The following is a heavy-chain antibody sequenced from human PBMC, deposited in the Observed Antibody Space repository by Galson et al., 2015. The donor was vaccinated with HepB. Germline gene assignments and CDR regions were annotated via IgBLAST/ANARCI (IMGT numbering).Heavy chain of an antibody. CDR3: AGGRGAPEGDPTGYYYYYGMDV. V-gene: IGHV1-3*01. CDR2: INAGNGNT. Sequence: SVKVSCKASGYTFTSYAMHWVRQAPGQRLEWMGWINAGNGNTKYSQKFQGRVTITRDTSASTAYMELSSLRSEDTAVYYCAGGRGAPEGDPTGYYYYYGMDVWGQGTTVTVSS. D-gene: IGHD4-11*01. CDR1: GYTFTSYA. J-gene: IGHJ6*02.